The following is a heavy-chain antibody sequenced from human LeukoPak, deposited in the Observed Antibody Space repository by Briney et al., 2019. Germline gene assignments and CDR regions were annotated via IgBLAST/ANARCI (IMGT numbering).Heavy chain of an antibody. CDR3: ARDQGSYPYYFDY. J-gene: IGHJ4*02. V-gene: IGHV4-31*03. D-gene: IGHD1-26*01. Sequence: SQTLSLTCTVSGGSISSGGSYWSWIRQHPGKGLEWIGYIYYSGSTYYNPSLKSRVTISVDTSKNQFSLKLSSVTAADTAVYYCARDQGSYPYYFDYWGQGTLVTVSS. CDR1: GGSISSGGSY. CDR2: IYYSGST.